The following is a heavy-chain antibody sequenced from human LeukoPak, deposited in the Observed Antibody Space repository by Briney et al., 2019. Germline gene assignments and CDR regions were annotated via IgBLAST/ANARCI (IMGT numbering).Heavy chain of an antibody. V-gene: IGHV1-2*02. CDR2: INPNSGGT. CDR3: AGDIPRRRSGMPWFDP. D-gene: IGHD3-10*01. Sequence: EASVKVSCKASGYTFTGYYMHWVRQAPGQGLEWMGWINPNSGGTNYAQKFQGRVTMTRDTSISTAYMELSRLRSDDTAVYYCAGDIPRRRSGMPWFDPWGQGTLVTVSS. J-gene: IGHJ5*02. CDR1: GYTFTGYY.